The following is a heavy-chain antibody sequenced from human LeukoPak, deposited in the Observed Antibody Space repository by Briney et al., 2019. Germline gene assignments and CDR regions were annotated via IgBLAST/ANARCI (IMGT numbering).Heavy chain of an antibody. CDR2: IYYSGST. Sequence: SETLSLTCTVSGGSISSYYWNWIRQPPGKGLEWIGYIYYSGSTNYNPSLKSRVTISVDTSKNQFSLKLSSVTAADTAVYYCARSLYYYGSDSFDIWGQGTMVSVSS. J-gene: IGHJ3*02. D-gene: IGHD3-10*01. CDR1: GGSISSYY. V-gene: IGHV4-59*01. CDR3: ARSLYYYGSDSFDI.